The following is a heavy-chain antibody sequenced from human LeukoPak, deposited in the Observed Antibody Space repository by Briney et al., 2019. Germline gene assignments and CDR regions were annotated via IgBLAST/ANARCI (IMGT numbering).Heavy chain of an antibody. CDR1: GLTFSDYY. J-gene: IGHJ4*02. CDR3: ARDYYGSGSYKDY. Sequence: PGGSLRLSCAASGLTFSDYYMSWIRQAPGKGLEWVSVIYSGGSTYYADSVKGRFTISRDNSKNTLYLQMNSLRAEDTAVYYCARDYYGSGSYKDYWGQGTLVTVSS. CDR2: IYSGGST. D-gene: IGHD3-10*01. V-gene: IGHV3-66*01.